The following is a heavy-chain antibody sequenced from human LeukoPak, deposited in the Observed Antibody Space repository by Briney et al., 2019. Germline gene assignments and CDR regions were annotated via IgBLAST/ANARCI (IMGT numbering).Heavy chain of an antibody. CDR1: GGSINSYY. V-gene: IGHV4-59*01. D-gene: IGHD6-19*01. J-gene: IGHJ3*02. CDR2: IYHSGNT. CDR3: ARERRQWQPFDI. Sequence: SETLSLTCTVSGGSINSYYWSWIRQPPGKGLEWIGYIYHSGNTNSNPSLKSRVTISMDTSKNQLSLKLSSVTAADTAVYYCARERRQWQPFDIWGQGTMVTVSS.